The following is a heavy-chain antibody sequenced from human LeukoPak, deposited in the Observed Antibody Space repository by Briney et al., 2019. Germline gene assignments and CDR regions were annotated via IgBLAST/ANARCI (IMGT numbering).Heavy chain of an antibody. V-gene: IGHV4-59*01. CDR3: ARGRIGGPKAPFDY. CDR1: GGSLSNYY. J-gene: IGHJ4*02. Sequence: SETLSLTCTVSGGSLSNYYWSWIRQPPGKGLEWIGHIYESGSTTYNPSLKSRVTISVDTSKNQFSLKVSSLTAADTAVYLCARGRIGGPKAPFDYWGQGTLVTVSS. CDR2: IYESGST. D-gene: IGHD3-16*01.